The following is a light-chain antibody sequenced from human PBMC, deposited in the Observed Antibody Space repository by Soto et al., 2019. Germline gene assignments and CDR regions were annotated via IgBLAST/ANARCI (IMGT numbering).Light chain of an antibody. CDR1: QSFGSSY. J-gene: IGKJ1*01. CDR2: DAS. V-gene: IGKV3-20*01. CDR3: QQYGSSGT. Sequence: EIVLTQSPGTLSLSPGERATLSCWASQSFGSSYLAWYQQKPGQAPRLLIYDASNRATGIPARFSGSGSGTDFTLTISRLEPEDFAVYYCQQYGSSGTFGQGTKVDIK.